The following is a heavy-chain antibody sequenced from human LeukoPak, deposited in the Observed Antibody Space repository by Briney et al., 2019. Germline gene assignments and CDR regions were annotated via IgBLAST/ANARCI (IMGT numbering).Heavy chain of an antibody. Sequence: GASVKVSCEASGYTFTSYGMSWVRQAPGQGLEWMGWISDYNGNKNYAQKLKGRVTMTTDNSTSTAYMELRSLRADDTAVYYCSRGKPVATTNPNWFDPWGQGTLVTVSS. CDR3: SRGKPVATTNPNWFDP. CDR1: GYTFTSYG. J-gene: IGHJ5*02. CDR2: ISDYNGNK. V-gene: IGHV1-18*01. D-gene: IGHD5-12*01.